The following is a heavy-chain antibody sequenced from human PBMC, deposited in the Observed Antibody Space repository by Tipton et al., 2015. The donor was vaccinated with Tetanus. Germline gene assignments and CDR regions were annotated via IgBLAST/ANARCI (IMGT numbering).Heavy chain of an antibody. Sequence: QLVQSGAEVKKPGESLKISCKPSGYNFTIYWIGWVRQMPGKGLEWMGVINPTDYQTSYNPPFEGQVTISADRSINTAYLQWSSLQTSDTAMYYCARLQYRTFHSASGYWGQGTLVTVSS. J-gene: IGHJ4*02. CDR2: INPTDYQT. CDR3: ARLQYRTFHSASGY. V-gene: IGHV5-51*01. CDR1: GYNFTIYW. D-gene: IGHD2/OR15-2a*01.